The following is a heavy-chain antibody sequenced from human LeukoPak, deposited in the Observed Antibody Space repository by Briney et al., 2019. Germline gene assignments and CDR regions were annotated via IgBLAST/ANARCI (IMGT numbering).Heavy chain of an antibody. V-gene: IGHV3-23*01. D-gene: IGHD5-12*01. CDR2: LIGGSGST. CDR3: AKGAYDYIEIGYFDS. Sequence: GGSLRLSCAASGFTSTSYAMNWVRQAPGKGLEWVSVLIGGSGSTDYADSVKGRFTISRDNSKNTVFLQMNSLRAEDTAIYYCAKGAYDYIEIGYFDSWGQGTLVTVSS. J-gene: IGHJ4*02. CDR1: GFTSTSYA.